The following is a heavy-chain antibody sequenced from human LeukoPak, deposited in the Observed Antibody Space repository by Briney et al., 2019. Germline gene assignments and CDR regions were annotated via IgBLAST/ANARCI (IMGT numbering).Heavy chain of an antibody. V-gene: IGHV4-31*03. CDR1: GGSISSGAYY. Sequence: SETLSLTCTVSGGSISSGAYYWSWIRQHPGKGLEWTGDIYHSGSTSYNPSLKSRVTISVDTSKNQFSLKLSSVTAADTAVYFCAGTIHGDSYYFDSWGQGTLVTVSS. CDR3: AGTIHGDSYYFDS. D-gene: IGHD4-17*01. CDR2: IYHSGST. J-gene: IGHJ4*02.